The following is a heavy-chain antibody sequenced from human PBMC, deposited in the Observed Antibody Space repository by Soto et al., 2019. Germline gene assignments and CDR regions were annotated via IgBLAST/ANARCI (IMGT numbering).Heavy chain of an antibody. V-gene: IGHV3-23*01. Sequence: GGSLRLSCAASGFTFSSYAMSWVRQAPGKGLEWVSAISGSGGSTYYADSVKGRFTISRDNSKNTLYLQMNSLRAEDTAVYYCAKDHHYDFWNGYYTGLGMFDYWGQGTLVTVSS. J-gene: IGHJ4*02. CDR3: AKDHHYDFWNGYYTGLGMFDY. D-gene: IGHD3-3*01. CDR1: GFTFSSYA. CDR2: ISGSGGST.